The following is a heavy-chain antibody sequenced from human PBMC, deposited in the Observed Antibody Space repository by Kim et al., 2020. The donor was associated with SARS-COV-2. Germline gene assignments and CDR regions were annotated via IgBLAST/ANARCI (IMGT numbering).Heavy chain of an antibody. CDR3: ARHRRPYYGSGSYPAY. CDR2: ISSSGSTI. V-gene: IGHV3-48*03. Sequence: GGSLRLSCAASGFTFSSYEMNWVRQAPGKGLEWVSYISSSGSTIYYADSVKGRFTISRDNAKNSLYLQMNSLRAEDTAVYYCARHRRPYYGSGSYPAYWGQGTLVTVSS. CDR1: GFTFSSYE. D-gene: IGHD3-10*01. J-gene: IGHJ4*02.